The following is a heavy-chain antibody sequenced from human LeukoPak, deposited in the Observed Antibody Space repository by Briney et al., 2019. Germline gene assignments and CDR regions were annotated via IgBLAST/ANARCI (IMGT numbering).Heavy chain of an antibody. J-gene: IGHJ4*02. CDR1: GFTFSSYG. V-gene: IGHV3-30*18. D-gene: IGHD3-22*01. Sequence: PGGSLRLSCAASGFTFSSYGMHWVRQAPGKGLEWVAVISYDGSNKYCADSVKGRFTISRDNSKNTLYLQMNSLRAEDTAVYYCAKPYYYDSSGYLGDYWGQGTLVTVSS. CDR3: AKPYYYDSSGYLGDY. CDR2: ISYDGSNK.